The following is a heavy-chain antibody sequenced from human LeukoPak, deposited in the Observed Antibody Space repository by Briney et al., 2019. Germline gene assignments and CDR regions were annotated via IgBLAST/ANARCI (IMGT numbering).Heavy chain of an antibody. V-gene: IGHV4-59*01. CDR3: ARGGFLGSGSYPDY. D-gene: IGHD3-10*01. CDR2: IYYSGST. CDR1: GGSISSYY. Sequence: SETLSLTCTVSGGSISSYYWSWIRQPPGKGLEWIGYIYYSGSTNYNPSLKSRVTISVDTSKNQFSLKVRSVTAADTAVYYCARGGFLGSGSYPDYWGQGTLVTVSS. J-gene: IGHJ4*02.